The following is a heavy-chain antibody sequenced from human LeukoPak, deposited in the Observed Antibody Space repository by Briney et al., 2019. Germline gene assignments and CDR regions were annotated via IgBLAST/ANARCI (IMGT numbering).Heavy chain of an antibody. Sequence: GGSLRLSCAASGFTFSSYGMSWVRQAPGKGLEWVSAISGSGGSTYYADSVKGRFTISRDNSKNTLYLQMNSLRAEDTAVYYCAKVSGWGHGSFDYWGQGTLVTVSS. V-gene: IGHV3-23*01. J-gene: IGHJ4*02. CDR1: GFTFSSYG. D-gene: IGHD3-16*01. CDR3: AKVSGWGHGSFDY. CDR2: ISGSGGST.